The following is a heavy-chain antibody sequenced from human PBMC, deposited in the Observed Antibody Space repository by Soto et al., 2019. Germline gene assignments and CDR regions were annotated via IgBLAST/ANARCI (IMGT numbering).Heavy chain of an antibody. V-gene: IGHV4-38-2*01. J-gene: IGHJ4*02. CDR2: IYHSGST. Sequence: TSETLSLTCGVSDYSISSGYYWGWIRQPPGKGLEWIGNIYHSGSTHYNPALKSRVTISVDTSKNQFSLKLKSVTAADTAVYYCTRRGSSGTPVDYWGQGTLVTGSS. CDR1: DYSISSGYY. CDR3: TRRGSSGTPVDY. D-gene: IGHD1-26*01.